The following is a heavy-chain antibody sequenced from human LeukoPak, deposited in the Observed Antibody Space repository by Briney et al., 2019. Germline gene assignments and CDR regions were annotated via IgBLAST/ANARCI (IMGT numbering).Heavy chain of an antibody. Sequence: SETLSLTCAVYEGSFSYYSWSWIRQPPGKGLGWSGEIILSVIPNYNPSLHSRVIISVDTSHPQLSLKLSSVTVADTAVYCCARGPIKLRLGELSLYDYWGQGTLVSV. D-gene: IGHD3-16*02. CDR1: EGSFSYYS. CDR2: IILSVIP. CDR3: ARGPIKLRLGELSLYDY. J-gene: IGHJ4*02. V-gene: IGHV4-34*01.